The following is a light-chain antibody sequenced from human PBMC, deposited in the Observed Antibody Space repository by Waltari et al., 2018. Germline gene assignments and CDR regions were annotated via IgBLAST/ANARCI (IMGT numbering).Light chain of an antibody. Sequence: QSALTQPASLSGSPGPSITTSSAGTKNDIGTSNFVPWFKQFPGQAPKLIVSEATKRPSGVSYRFSGSKSGNTASLTISGLQAEDEADYYCCSYAGGSRVIFGGGTKLTVL. CDR3: CSYAGGSRVI. CDR2: EAT. V-gene: IGLV2-23*01. CDR1: KNDIGTSNF. J-gene: IGLJ2*01.